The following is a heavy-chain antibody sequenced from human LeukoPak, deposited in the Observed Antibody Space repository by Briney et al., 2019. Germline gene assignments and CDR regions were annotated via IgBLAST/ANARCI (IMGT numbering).Heavy chain of an antibody. D-gene: IGHD5-18*01. CDR2: IYYSGST. J-gene: IGHJ4*02. V-gene: IGHV4-39*01. CDR1: GGSISSSSYY. Sequence: SETLSLTCTVSGGSISSSSYYWGWIRQPPGKGLEWIGSIYYSGSTYYNLSLKSRVTISVDTSKNQFSLKLSSVTAADTAVYYCAATAMVTGGNFDYWGQGTLVTVSS. CDR3: AATAMVTGGNFDY.